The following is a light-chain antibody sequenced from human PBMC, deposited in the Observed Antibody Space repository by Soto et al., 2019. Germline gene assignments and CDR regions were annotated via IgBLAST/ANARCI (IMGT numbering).Light chain of an antibody. Sequence: QTVVTQPPSASASLGASVKLTCTLSSGHNSYAIAWHQQQPEKGPRYLMKLNSAGSHSKGDGIPDRFSGSSSGAERYLTISSLQSEDEADYYCQTWSTDIRVFGGGTKLTVL. CDR3: QTWSTDIRV. CDR2: LNSAGSH. CDR1: SGHNSYA. V-gene: IGLV4-69*01. J-gene: IGLJ3*02.